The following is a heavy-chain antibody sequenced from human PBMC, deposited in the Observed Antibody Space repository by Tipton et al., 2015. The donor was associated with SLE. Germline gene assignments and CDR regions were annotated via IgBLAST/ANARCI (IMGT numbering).Heavy chain of an antibody. CDR2: IYYSGSI. J-gene: IGHJ3*02. CDR3: VRAGDTDAFDI. Sequence: TLSLTCAVYGGSFSGYYWSWIRQPPGKGLEWIGYIYYSGSISYNPSLKSRVTISVDTSKNQFSLKLSSVTAADTAVYYCVRAGDTDAFDIWGQGTMVTVSS. D-gene: IGHD5-18*01. V-gene: IGHV4-59*12. CDR1: GGSFSGYY.